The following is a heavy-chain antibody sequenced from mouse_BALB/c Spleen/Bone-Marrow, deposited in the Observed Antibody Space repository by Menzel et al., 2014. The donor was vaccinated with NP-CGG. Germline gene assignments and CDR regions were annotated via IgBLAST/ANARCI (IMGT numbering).Heavy chain of an antibody. V-gene: IGHV1-84*02. Sequence: SGPELVKPGASVKISCKASGYTFADYYINWVKQKPGQGLEWIGWIYPGSGNTKYNEEFKGKATLTVDTSSSTAYMQLSSLTSEDTAVYFCARENYGSSYYFDYWGQGTTLTVSS. CDR1: GYTFADYY. D-gene: IGHD1-1*01. J-gene: IGHJ2*01. CDR2: IYPGSGNT. CDR3: ARENYGSSYYFDY.